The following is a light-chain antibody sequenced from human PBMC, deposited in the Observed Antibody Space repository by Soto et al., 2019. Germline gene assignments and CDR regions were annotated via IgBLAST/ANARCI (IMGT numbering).Light chain of an antibody. J-gene: IGKJ1*01. V-gene: IGKV1-13*02. CDR2: DAS. Sequence: IELTQSPFSLSASVGDRVTITCRASQGISSYLAWYQQKPGKAPKVMIYDASSLESGVPSRFSGSGSGSGTEFTLTISSLQPDDFATYYCQQYSSSSRTFGQGTKVDI. CDR1: QGISSY. CDR3: QQYSSSSRT.